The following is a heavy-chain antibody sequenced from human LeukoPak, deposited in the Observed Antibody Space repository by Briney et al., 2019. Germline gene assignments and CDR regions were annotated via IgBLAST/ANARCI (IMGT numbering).Heavy chain of an antibody. J-gene: IGHJ4*02. CDR1: GGSFSGYY. Sequence: SETLSLTCAVYGGSFSGYYWSWIRQPPGKGLEWIGEINHSGSTNYNPSLKSRVTISVDTSKNQFSLKLSSVTAADTAVYYCARGYYDFWSGYYTSHNFDYWGQGTLVTVSS. CDR2: INHSGST. D-gene: IGHD3-3*01. V-gene: IGHV4-34*01. CDR3: ARGYYDFWSGYYTSHNFDY.